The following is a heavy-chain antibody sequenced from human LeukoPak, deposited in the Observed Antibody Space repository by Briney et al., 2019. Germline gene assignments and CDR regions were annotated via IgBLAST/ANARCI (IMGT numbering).Heavy chain of an antibody. CDR2: ISAYNGNT. Sequence: ASVKVSCKASGYTFTSYGISWVRQAPGQGLEWMGWISAYNGNTNYAQKLQGRVTMTTDTSTSTAYMELRSLRSGDTAVYYCARGLYCSSTSCSDDYWGQGTLVTVSS. CDR3: ARGLYCSSTSCSDDY. D-gene: IGHD2-2*01. CDR1: GYTFTSYG. V-gene: IGHV1-18*01. J-gene: IGHJ4*02.